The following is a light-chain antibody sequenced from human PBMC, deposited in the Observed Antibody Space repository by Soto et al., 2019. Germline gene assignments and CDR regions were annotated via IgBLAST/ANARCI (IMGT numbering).Light chain of an antibody. J-gene: IGLJ1*01. V-gene: IGLV1-44*01. CDR1: SSNIGINT. CDR3: AAWDDSLNGFV. CDR2: SDN. Sequence: QSVLTQPPSTSGTPGQRVTISCSGGSSNIGINTVNWYHQLPGTAPKLLIYSDNQRPSGVPDRFSGSKSGTSASLAISGLQSEDDADYFCAAWDDSLNGFVFGTGTKVTVL.